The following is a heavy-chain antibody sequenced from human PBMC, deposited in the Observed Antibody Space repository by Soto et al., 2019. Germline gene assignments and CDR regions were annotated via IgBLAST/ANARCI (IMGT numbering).Heavy chain of an antibody. J-gene: IGHJ6*02. D-gene: IGHD1-1*01. CDR1: GGSISVYQ. Sequence: QVQLQESGPGLVKPSETLSLTCTVSGGSISVYQWSWIRQSPGEELEWIGHINYRGSTNYNPSLQGRATMSVDTPTNRFALKLHCVPAPGTAVYYCARLVGHWNHYYSYGLDVWGQGTMVTVSS. V-gene: IGHV4-59*08. CDR3: ARLVGHWNHYYSYGLDV. CDR2: INYRGST.